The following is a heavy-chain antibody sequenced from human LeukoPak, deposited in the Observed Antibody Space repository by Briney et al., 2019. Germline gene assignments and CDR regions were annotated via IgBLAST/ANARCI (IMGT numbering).Heavy chain of an antibody. D-gene: IGHD6-13*01. CDR3: ARGGLAAAGRGAFDI. CDR1: GFTFSRFA. Sequence: SGGSLRLSCAASGFTFSRFAMHWVRQAPGKGLEWVAVITNDGSEKYYADSVKGRFTISRDNSKNTLYLQMNSLRAEDTAVYYCARGGLAAAGRGAFDIWGQGTMVTVSS. V-gene: IGHV3-30-3*01. CDR2: ITNDGSEK. J-gene: IGHJ3*02.